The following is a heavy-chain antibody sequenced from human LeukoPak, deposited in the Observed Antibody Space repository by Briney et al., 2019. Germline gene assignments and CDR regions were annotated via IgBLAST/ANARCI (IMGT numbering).Heavy chain of an antibody. CDR3: ASWLGYCSSTSCRAPSYYYYGMDV. CDR2: IIPIFGIA. V-gene: IGHV1-69*04. Sequence: ASVKVSCKASGGTFSSYAISWVRQAPGQGLEWMGRIIPIFGIANYAQKFQGRVTITADKSTSTAYMELSGLRSEDTAVYYCASWLGYCSSTSCRAPSYYYYGMDVWGQGTTVTVSS. J-gene: IGHJ6*02. D-gene: IGHD2-2*01. CDR1: GGTFSSYA.